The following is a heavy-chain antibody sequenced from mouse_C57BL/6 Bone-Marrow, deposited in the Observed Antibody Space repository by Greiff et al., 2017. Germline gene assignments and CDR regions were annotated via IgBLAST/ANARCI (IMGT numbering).Heavy chain of an antibody. CDR3: AVDRGYAMDD. V-gene: IGHV1-69*01. CDR1: GYTFTSYW. Sequence: VQLQQPGAELVMPGASVQLSCKASGYTFTSYWMHWVKQRPGQGLEWLGEIDPSDSYTNYNPKFKGKSTLTVYKSSSTAYMQLRSLTSEDSAVFYGAVDRGYAMDDWGQGTSVTVSS. J-gene: IGHJ4*01. D-gene: IGHD3-2*01. CDR2: IDPSDSYT.